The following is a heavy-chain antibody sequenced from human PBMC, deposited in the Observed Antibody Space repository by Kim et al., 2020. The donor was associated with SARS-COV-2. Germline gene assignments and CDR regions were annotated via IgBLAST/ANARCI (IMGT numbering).Heavy chain of an antibody. V-gene: IGHV1-69*01. CDR3: ARDLLSGYDPSDY. Sequence: YAQKFQGRVTITADESTSTAYMELSSLRSEDTAVYYCARDLLSGYDPSDYWGQGTLVTVSS. J-gene: IGHJ4*02. D-gene: IGHD5-12*01.